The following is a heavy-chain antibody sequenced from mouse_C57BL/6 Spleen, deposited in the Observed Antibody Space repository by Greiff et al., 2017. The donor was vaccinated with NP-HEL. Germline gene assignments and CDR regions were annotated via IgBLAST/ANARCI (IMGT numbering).Heavy chain of an antibody. CDR2: IYPGDGDT. Sequence: QVQLQQSGPELVKPGASVKISCKASGYAFSSSWMNWVKQRPGKGLEWIGRIYPGDGDTNYNGKFKGKATLTADKSSSTAYMQLSSLTSEDSAVYFCARDGNYPGWFAYWGQGTLVTVSA. J-gene: IGHJ3*01. CDR3: ARDGNYPGWFAY. V-gene: IGHV1-82*01. D-gene: IGHD2-1*01. CDR1: GYAFSSSW.